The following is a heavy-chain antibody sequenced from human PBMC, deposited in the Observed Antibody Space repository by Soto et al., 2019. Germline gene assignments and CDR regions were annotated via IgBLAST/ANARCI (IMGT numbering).Heavy chain of an antibody. CDR2: IYWNEDK. D-gene: IGHD2-8*01. CDR3: LHTVMVHTITAGHYFDY. J-gene: IGHJ4*02. CDR1: AFSLSTNGVG. Sequence: SGPTLVNATPTLTLTCPFSAFSLSTNGVGVGWIRQPPGKPLEWLAVIYWNEDKRYSRSLKSRLSITKDTPKNRVVLTIPTMDPVDTATYYCLHTVMVHTITAGHYFDYWGPGILVTVSS. V-gene: IGHV2-5*01.